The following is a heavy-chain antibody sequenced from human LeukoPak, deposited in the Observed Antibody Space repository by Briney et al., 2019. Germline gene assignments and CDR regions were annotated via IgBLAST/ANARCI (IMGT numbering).Heavy chain of an antibody. J-gene: IGHJ3*01. D-gene: IGHD2-2*01. CDR1: GGSISSSNW. CDR3: ARGPPDCSSTSCYAFDAFDV. Sequence: SETLSLTCAVSGGSISSSNWWSWVRQPPGKGLEWIGEIYHSGSTNYNPSLKSRVTISVDKSKNQFSLKLSSVTAADMAVYYCARGPPDCSSTSCYAFDAFDVWGQGTMVTVSS. CDR2: IYHSGST. V-gene: IGHV4-4*02.